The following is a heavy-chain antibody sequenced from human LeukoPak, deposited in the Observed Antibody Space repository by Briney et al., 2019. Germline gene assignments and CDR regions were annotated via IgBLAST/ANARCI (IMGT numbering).Heavy chain of an antibody. CDR2: ISNDGSSP. CDR1: GFTFSSYW. Sequence: GGSLRLSCEASGFTFSSYWMHWVRQAPGKGLVWVSRISNDGSSPSYADSVKGRFTISRDNAKNTLFLQTNSLRAEDTAVYYCAAIEVGGTRSFNIWGQGTMVTVSS. J-gene: IGHJ3*02. CDR3: AAIEVGGTRSFNI. V-gene: IGHV3-74*01. D-gene: IGHD6-19*01.